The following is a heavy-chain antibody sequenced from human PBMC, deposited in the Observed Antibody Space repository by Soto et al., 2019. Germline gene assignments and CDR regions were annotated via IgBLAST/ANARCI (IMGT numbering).Heavy chain of an antibody. CDR1: GYTFTSYG. Sequence: QVQLVQSGAEVKKPGASVKVSCKASGYTFTSYGISWVRQAPGQGLEWMGWISAYNGNTNYAQKLQGRVTMTTDTTTSTAYMELRSLRSDDTAVYYCAREAGSSSSRRTPPGWGSYDYYYGMDVWGQGTTVTVSS. D-gene: IGHD6-6*01. CDR2: ISAYNGNT. V-gene: IGHV1-18*01. CDR3: AREAGSSSSRRTPPGWGSYDYYYGMDV. J-gene: IGHJ6*02.